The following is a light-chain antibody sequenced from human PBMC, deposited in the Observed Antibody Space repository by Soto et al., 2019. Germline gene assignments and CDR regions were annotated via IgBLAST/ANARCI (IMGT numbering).Light chain of an antibody. V-gene: IGKV3-15*01. CDR1: QVIGDT. J-gene: IGKJ4*01. CDR2: DTS. Sequence: VVMRQSPATLSVSPGEGATPSCRASQVIGDTLAWYQHKPGQTPRLLIYDTSTRATGVPTRFSGSRSGAEFTLTINSLQSEDFAVYYCQPYNNWPLTFGGGTKV. CDR3: QPYNNWPLT.